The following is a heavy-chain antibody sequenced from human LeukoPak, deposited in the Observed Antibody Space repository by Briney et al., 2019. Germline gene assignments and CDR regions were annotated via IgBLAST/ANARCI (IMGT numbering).Heavy chain of an antibody. CDR3: ARISSSWYRGYYMDV. V-gene: IGHV4-39*07. Sequence: SETLSLTCTVSSGSISSSSYYWGWIRQPPGKGLEWIGSIYYSGSTYYNPSLKSRVTISVDTSKNQFSLKLDSVTAADTAIYYCARISSSWYRGYYMDVWGKGTTVTISS. J-gene: IGHJ6*03. CDR2: IYYSGST. D-gene: IGHD6-13*01. CDR1: SGSISSSSYY.